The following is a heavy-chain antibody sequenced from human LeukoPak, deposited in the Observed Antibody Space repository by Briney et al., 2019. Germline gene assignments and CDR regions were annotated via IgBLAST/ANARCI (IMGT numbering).Heavy chain of an antibody. CDR3: ARARVVGLFDP. CDR1: GYSISSGYY. D-gene: IGHD1-26*01. V-gene: IGHV4-38-2*02. J-gene: IGHJ5*02. Sequence: NPSETLSLTCTVSGYSISSGYYWGWIRQPPGKGLEWIGSIYHSGSTYYNPSLKSRVTISVDTSKNQFSLKLSSVTAADTAVYYCARARVVGLFDPWGQGTLVTVSS. CDR2: IYHSGST.